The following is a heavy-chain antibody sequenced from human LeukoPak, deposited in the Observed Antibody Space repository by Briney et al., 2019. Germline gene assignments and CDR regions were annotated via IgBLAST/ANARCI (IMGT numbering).Heavy chain of an antibody. CDR1: GFTFNNYW. CDR2: INSDGSSR. V-gene: IGHV3-74*01. Sequence: GGSLRLSCAASGFTFNNYWMHWVRLVPGKGLVWVSRINSDGSSRHFADSVKGRFTISRENAKNTVYLQMNSLRGDGTAVYYCTRGSSGFSYYSAMDVWGQGTTVTVSS. CDR3: TRGSSGFSYYSAMDV. J-gene: IGHJ6*02. D-gene: IGHD3-10*01.